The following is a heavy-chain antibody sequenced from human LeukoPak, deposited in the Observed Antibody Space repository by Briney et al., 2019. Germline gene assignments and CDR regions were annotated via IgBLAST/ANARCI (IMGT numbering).Heavy chain of an antibody. CDR2: IIPILGIA. J-gene: IGHJ3*02. CDR3: ARVDGYYYDSSGYYAPGAFDI. Sequence: SVKVSCKASGVTFSSYAISWVRQAPGQGLEWMGGIIPILGIANYAQKFQGRVTITADKSTSTAYMELSSLRSEDTAVYYCARVDGYYYDSSGYYAPGAFDIWGQGTMVTVSS. V-gene: IGHV1-69*10. D-gene: IGHD3-22*01. CDR1: GVTFSSYA.